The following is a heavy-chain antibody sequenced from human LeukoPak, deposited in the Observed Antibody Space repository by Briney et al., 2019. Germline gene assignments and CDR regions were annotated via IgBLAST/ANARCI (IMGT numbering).Heavy chain of an antibody. CDR2: IYWNDDK. V-gene: IGHV2-5*01. D-gene: IGHD3-3*01. Sequence: SGPTLVNPTQTLTLTCTFSGFSLSTSGVGVGWIRQPPGKALEWLALIYWNDDKRYSPSLKSRLTITKDTSKNQVVLTMTNMDPVDTATYYCAHLNYDFWSGCYNGWFDPWGQGTLVTVSS. CDR3: AHLNYDFWSGCYNGWFDP. J-gene: IGHJ5*02. CDR1: GFSLSTSGVG.